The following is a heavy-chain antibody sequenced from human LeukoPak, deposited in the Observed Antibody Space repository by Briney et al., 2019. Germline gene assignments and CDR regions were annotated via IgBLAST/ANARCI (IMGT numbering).Heavy chain of an antibody. V-gene: IGHV4-39*01. CDR1: GGSISSSSYY. Sequence: SETLSLTCTVSGGSISSSSYYWGWIRQPPGKGLEWVGSIYYSGSTYYNPSLKSRVTISVDTSKNQFSLKLSSVTAADTAVCYCATTRGCSGGSCYHSLDYWGQGTLVTVSS. CDR3: ATTRGCSGGSCYHSLDY. D-gene: IGHD2-15*01. CDR2: IYYSGST. J-gene: IGHJ4*02.